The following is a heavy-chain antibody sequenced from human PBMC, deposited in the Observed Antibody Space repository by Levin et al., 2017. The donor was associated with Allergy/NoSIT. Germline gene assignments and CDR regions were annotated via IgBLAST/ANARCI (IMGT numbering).Heavy chain of an antibody. CDR2: ISGSGGST. Sequence: GESLKISCAASGFTFSSYAMSWVRQAPGKGLEWVSAISGSGGSTYYADSVKGRFTISRDNSKNTLYLQMNSLRAEDTAVYYCAKDLRCGYSGSYYFDYWGQGSLVTVSS. D-gene: IGHD1-26*01. J-gene: IGHJ4*02. CDR1: GFTFSSYA. V-gene: IGHV3-23*01. CDR3: AKDLRCGYSGSYYFDY.